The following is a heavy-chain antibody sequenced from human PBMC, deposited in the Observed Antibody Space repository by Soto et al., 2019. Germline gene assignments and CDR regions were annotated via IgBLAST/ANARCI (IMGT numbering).Heavy chain of an antibody. CDR2: ISGSGGST. CDR1: GFTFSSYA. Sequence: EVQLLESGGGLVQPGGSPRLSCAASGFTFSSYAMSWVRQAPGKGLEWVSAISGSGGSTYYADSVKGRFTISRDNSKNTLYLQMNSLRAEDTAVYYCAKASPGDFWSGYRGNWFDPWGQGTLVTVSS. CDR3: AKASPGDFWSGYRGNWFDP. D-gene: IGHD3-3*01. J-gene: IGHJ5*02. V-gene: IGHV3-23*01.